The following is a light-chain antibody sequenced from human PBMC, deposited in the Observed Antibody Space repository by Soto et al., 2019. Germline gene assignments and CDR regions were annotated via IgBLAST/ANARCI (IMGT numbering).Light chain of an antibody. CDR2: DIS. Sequence: QSVLTQPASVSGSPGQSITISCTGTNSDVGSYNLVSWYQHHPGKAPKLMIYDISKRPSGVSNRFSGSKSGNTASLTVSGLQAEDEAEYYCASYAGSNTWVFGGGTKVTVL. CDR3: ASYAGSNTWV. J-gene: IGLJ2*01. CDR1: NSDVGSYNL. V-gene: IGLV2-23*02.